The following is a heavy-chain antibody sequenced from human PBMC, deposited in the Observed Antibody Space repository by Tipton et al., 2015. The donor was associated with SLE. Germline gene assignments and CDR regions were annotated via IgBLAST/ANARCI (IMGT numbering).Heavy chain of an antibody. CDR2: IYTSGST. CDR3: ARKKDIVVVVAGFMDV. CDR1: GGSISSGGYY. D-gene: IGHD2-15*01. Sequence: TLSLTCTVSGGSISSGGYYWSWIRQHPGKGLEWIGYIYTSGSTNYNPSLKSRVTISVDTSKNQFSLKLSSVTAADTAVYYCARKKDIVVVVAGFMDVWGQGTTVTVSS. V-gene: IGHV4-31*03. J-gene: IGHJ6*02.